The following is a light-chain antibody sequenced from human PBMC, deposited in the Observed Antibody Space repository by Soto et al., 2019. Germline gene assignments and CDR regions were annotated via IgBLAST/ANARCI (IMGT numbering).Light chain of an antibody. J-gene: IGKJ5*01. CDR3: QKTYTTPEIG. V-gene: IGKV1-39*01. Sequence: DIQMTQSPSSLSASVGDRVAITCRASHSISIYLNWYHLKPGKAPGLLMYVSSYLKSGVPTRFSGSGSGIDFTLSISSLPPEEFAICYGQKTYTTPEIGFGHRKRL. CDR1: HSISIY. CDR2: VSS.